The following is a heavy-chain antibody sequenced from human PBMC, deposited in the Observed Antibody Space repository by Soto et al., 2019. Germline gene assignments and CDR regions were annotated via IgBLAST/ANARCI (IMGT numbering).Heavy chain of an antibody. CDR1: GFSLSKARMG. J-gene: IGHJ4*02. CDR2: IFWNDER. D-gene: IGHD1-26*01. CDR3: ARALREGLPIYYFDS. V-gene: IGHV2-26*01. Sequence: SGPTLVNPTETLTLTCTVSGFSLSKARMGVSWIRQPPGKALEWLAHIFWNDERSYNTSLKSRLTISRDTSKSQVVLTTTNVDPVDTGTYFCARALREGLPIYYFDSWGQ.